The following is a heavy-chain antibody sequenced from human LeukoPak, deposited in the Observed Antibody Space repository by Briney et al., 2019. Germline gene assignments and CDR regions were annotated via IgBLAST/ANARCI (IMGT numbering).Heavy chain of an antibody. CDR3: ARGGTPGFSTGRIDY. Sequence: GGSLRLSCAASGFTFSSYSMNWVRQAPGKGLEWASSISSSSSYIYYADSVKGRFTISRDNAKNSLYLQMNSLRAEDTAVYYCARGGTPGFSTGRIDYWGQGTLVTVSS. CDR1: GFTFSSYS. V-gene: IGHV3-21*04. CDR2: ISSSSSYI. D-gene: IGHD6-19*01. J-gene: IGHJ4*02.